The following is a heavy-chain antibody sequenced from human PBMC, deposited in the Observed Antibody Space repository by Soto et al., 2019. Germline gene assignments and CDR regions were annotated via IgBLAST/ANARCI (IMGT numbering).Heavy chain of an antibody. CDR1: GGSITNYY. Sequence: QVHLQESGPGLAKPSETLSLTCAVSGGSITNYYWSWIRQPPGKGLEWIGYIYYSGSTYYNPSLKSRVTISKDTSKNQFSLKWTSVTAADTAVYYCGREGRTTVNPGEVDSWGQGTLVTVSS. V-gene: IGHV4-59*01. J-gene: IGHJ4*02. CDR3: GREGRTTVNPGEVDS. D-gene: IGHD4-17*01. CDR2: IYYSGST.